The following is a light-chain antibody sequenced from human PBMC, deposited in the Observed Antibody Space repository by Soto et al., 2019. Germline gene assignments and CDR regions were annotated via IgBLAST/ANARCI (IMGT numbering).Light chain of an antibody. J-gene: IGLJ1*01. CDR1: SSDVGGYNY. Sequence: QSALTQPASVSGSPGQSITISCTGTSSDVGGYNYVSWYQQHPGKAPKLVIYDVSNRPSGVSNRFSCSKSGDTASLTISGLQAEDVAYYYRSSYTSSTSYVFGSGTKLTVL. CDR3: SSYTSSTSYV. V-gene: IGLV2-14*03. CDR2: DVS.